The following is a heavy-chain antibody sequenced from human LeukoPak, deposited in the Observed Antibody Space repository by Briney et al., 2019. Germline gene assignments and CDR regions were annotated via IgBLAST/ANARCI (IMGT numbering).Heavy chain of an antibody. CDR2: ISSSSSYI. V-gene: IGHV3-21*01. D-gene: IGHD6-13*01. J-gene: IGHJ3*02. CDR3: ARAEQQLVLGAFDI. Sequence: GGSLRLSCAASGFTFSSYSMNWVRQAPGKGLEWVSSISSSSSYIYYADSVKGQFTISRDNAKNSLYLQMNSLRAEDTAVYYCARAEQQLVLGAFDIWGQGTMVTVSS. CDR1: GFTFSSYS.